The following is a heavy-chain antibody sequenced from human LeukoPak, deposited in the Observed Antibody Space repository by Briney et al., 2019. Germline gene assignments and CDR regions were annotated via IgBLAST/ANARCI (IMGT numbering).Heavy chain of an antibody. J-gene: IGHJ5*02. CDR3: ASGGGYGDYAWFDP. Sequence: SETLSLTCTVSGGSISSSSYYWGWIRQPPGKGLEWIESIYYSGSTYYNPSLKSRVTISVDTSKNQFSLKLSSVTAADTAVYYCASGGGYGDYAWFDPWGQGTLVTVSS. V-gene: IGHV4-39*01. D-gene: IGHD4-17*01. CDR2: IYYSGST. CDR1: GGSISSSSYY.